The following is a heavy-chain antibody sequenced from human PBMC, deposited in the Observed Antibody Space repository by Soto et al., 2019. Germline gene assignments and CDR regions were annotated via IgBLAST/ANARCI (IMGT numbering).Heavy chain of an antibody. CDR3: TSSTVTTTEADY. J-gene: IGHJ4*02. CDR1: GFTFSGSA. CDR2: IRSKANSYAT. D-gene: IGHD4-17*01. V-gene: IGHV3-73*01. Sequence: GGSLRLSCAASGFTFSGSAMHWVRQASGKGLEWVGRIRSKANSYATAYAASVKGRFTISRDDSKNTAYLQMNSLKTEDTAVYYCTSSTVTTTEADYWGQGTLVTVSS.